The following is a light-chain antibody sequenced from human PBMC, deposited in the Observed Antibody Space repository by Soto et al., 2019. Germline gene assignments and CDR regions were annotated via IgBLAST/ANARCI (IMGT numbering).Light chain of an antibody. CDR1: QSISNY. CDR2: AAS. Sequence: DIQMTQSPSSLSASVGDRVTITCRASQSISNYLNWYQQKPGKAPKLLIYAASSLQSGVPSRFSGSGSGTDFTLTISSLQPEDFVTYYCHQSYNTPLTFGGGTKVEIK. V-gene: IGKV1-39*01. CDR3: HQSYNTPLT. J-gene: IGKJ4*01.